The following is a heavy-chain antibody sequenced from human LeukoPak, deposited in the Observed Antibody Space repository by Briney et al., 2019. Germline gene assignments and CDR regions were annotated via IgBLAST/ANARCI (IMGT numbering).Heavy chain of an antibody. D-gene: IGHD1-26*01. CDR3: ARRSGSYFPSDI. J-gene: IGHJ3*02. Sequence: ASVKVSCKASGYTFTSYDINWVRQATGQGLEWMGWMNPNSGNTGYAQKFQGRVTITRNTSISTAYMELSSLRSEDTAVHYCARRSGSYFPSDIWGQGTMVTVSS. CDR2: MNPNSGNT. CDR1: GYTFTSYD. V-gene: IGHV1-8*03.